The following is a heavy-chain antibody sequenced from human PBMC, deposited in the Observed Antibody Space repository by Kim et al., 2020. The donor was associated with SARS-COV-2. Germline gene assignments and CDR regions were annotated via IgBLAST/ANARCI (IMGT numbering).Heavy chain of an antibody. CDR3: AKDGVVAGSQPYYFDY. Sequence: GGSLRLSCVASGFTFNNHAMSWVRQAPGKGLEWVSAISGSGFSTQYADSVKGRFTISRDNSKNTLDLQMKSLRAEDTALYYCAKDGVVAGSQPYYFDYWGQGTVVTVS. J-gene: IGHJ4*02. V-gene: IGHV3-23*01. CDR1: GFTFNNHA. CDR2: ISGSGFST. D-gene: IGHD6-19*01.